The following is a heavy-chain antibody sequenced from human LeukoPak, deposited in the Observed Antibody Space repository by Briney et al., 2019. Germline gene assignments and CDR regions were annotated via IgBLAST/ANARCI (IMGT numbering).Heavy chain of an antibody. CDR2: MNPNSGNT. CDR1: GYTFTGYH. CDR3: ARPLSFYGSGSYDY. Sequence: GASVKVSCKASGYTFTGYHIHWVRQAPGQGLEWMGWMNPNSGNTGYAQKFQGRVTMTRNTSISTAYMELSSLRSEDTAVYYCARPLSFYGSGSYDYWGQGTLVTVSS. D-gene: IGHD3-10*01. J-gene: IGHJ4*02. V-gene: IGHV1-8*02.